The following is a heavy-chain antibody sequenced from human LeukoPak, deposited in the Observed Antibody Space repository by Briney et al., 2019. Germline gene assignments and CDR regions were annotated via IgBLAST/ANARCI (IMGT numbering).Heavy chain of an antibody. CDR3: ARGSGWYPHFDY. CDR1: GFTFSNHW. J-gene: IGHJ4*02. V-gene: IGHV3-74*01. Sequence: GGSLRLSCAASGFTFSNHWMHWVRHAPGKGLMWVSRISRGASRTDYADSVKGRFTISRDDAKNTLYLQVNSLRVEDTGVYFCARGSGWYPHFDYWGQGTLVTVSS. D-gene: IGHD6-19*01. CDR2: ISRGASRT.